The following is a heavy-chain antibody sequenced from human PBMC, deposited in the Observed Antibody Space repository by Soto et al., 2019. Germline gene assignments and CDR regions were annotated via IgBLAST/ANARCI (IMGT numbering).Heavy chain of an antibody. Sequence: ASVKVSCKASGGTFSSYTISWVRQAPGQGLEWMGRIIPILGIANYAQKLQGRVTITADKSTSTAYMEMSSLRSEDTAVYYCAMEYCSATSCYKDYWGQGTLVTVSS. CDR2: IIPILGIA. CDR1: GGTFSSYT. V-gene: IGHV1-69*02. CDR3: AMEYCSATSCYKDY. J-gene: IGHJ4*02. D-gene: IGHD2-2*02.